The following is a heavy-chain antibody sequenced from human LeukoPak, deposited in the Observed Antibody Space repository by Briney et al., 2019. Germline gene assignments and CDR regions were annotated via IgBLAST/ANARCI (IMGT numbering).Heavy chain of an antibody. CDR2: INHSGST. D-gene: IGHD6-13*01. CDR1: GGSFSGYY. CDR3: ASLGLGSSWYSDY. J-gene: IGHJ4*02. Sequence: PSETLSLTCAVYGGSFSGYYWSWIRQPPGKGLGWIGEINHSGSTNYNPSLKSRVTISVDTSKNQFSLKLSSVTAADTAVYYCASLGLGSSWYSDYWGQGTLVTVSS. V-gene: IGHV4-34*01.